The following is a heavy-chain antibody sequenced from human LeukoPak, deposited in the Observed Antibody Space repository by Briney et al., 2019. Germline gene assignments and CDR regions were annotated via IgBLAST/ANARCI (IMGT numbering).Heavy chain of an antibody. CDR2: IWSDGSDK. CDR3: AKDAQRGFDYSNSLQN. Sequence: GGSLRPSCAASGFTFSHYGMHRVRQTPGAGLEWVAVIWSDGSDKYYAKSVKGRFTISRDNSKNSLFLQMNSLRAEDTAVYYCAKDAQRGFDYSNSLQNWGQGILVTVSS. D-gene: IGHD4-11*01. CDR1: GFTFSHYG. J-gene: IGHJ1*01. V-gene: IGHV3-33*06.